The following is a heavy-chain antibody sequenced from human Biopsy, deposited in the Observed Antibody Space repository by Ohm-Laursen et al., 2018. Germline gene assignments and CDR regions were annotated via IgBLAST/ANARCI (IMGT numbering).Heavy chain of an antibody. Sequence: SLRLSCAASGFTFADFAVSWVRQAPGKGLEWVGLIKTKGFRERTQYAASVEGRFTISRDGSKGVAYLEMSGLKTEDTALYYCTRWYDRSGYYRDLWGQGTRVTVSS. V-gene: IGHV3-49*04. CDR1: GFTFADFA. D-gene: IGHD3-22*01. CDR3: TRWYDRSGYYRDL. CDR2: IKTKGFRERT. J-gene: IGHJ5*02.